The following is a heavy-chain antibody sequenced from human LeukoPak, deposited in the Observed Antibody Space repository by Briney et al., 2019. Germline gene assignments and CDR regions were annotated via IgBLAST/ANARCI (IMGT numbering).Heavy chain of an antibody. Sequence: SETLSLTCTVSGSSISSGGNYWSWIRQPPGKGLEWIGYIYQSGSTYYNPSLKSRVTISVDRPKNQFSLNLSSVTAADTAVYYCASHGDWFNPWGQGTLVTVSS. CDR3: ASHGDWFNP. V-gene: IGHV4-30-2*01. CDR2: IYQSGST. CDR1: GSSISSGGNY. J-gene: IGHJ5*02. D-gene: IGHD3-16*01.